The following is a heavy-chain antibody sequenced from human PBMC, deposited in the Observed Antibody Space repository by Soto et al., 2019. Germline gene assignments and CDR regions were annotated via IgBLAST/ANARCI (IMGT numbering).Heavy chain of an antibody. J-gene: IGHJ6*04. CDR1: GFTFSHYG. CDR2: ISWNSGSI. Sequence: GGSLRLSCAASGFTFSHYGMHWVRQAPGKGLEWVSGISWNSGSIGYADSVKGRFTISRDNAKNSLYLQMNSLRAEDTALYYCASEVPDVWGKGTTVTVSS. V-gene: IGHV3-9*01. CDR3: ASEVPDV.